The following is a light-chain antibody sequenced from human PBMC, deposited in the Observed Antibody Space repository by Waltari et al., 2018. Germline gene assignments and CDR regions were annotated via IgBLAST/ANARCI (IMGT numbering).Light chain of an antibody. V-gene: IGLV1-47*01. CDR1: SSHLEMNH. Sequence: QSVLTQPPSASGTPGQRVTISCSGSSSHLEMNHVYWFQRPPGTAPRLLIYRNNQRPSGVPDRFSGSKSGTSASLAISGLRSDDEADYYCAAWDDSLSGLYVFGTGTKVTVL. J-gene: IGLJ1*01. CDR2: RNN. CDR3: AAWDDSLSGLYV.